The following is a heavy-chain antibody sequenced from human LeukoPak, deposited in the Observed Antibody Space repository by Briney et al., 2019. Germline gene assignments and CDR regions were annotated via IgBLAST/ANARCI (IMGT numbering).Heavy chain of an antibody. D-gene: IGHD1-26*01. CDR2: MNPNSGNT. V-gene: IGHV1-8*01. CDR3: ARGGWELLPGNWFDP. CDR1: GYTFTSYD. Sequence: ASVKVSCKASGYTFTSYDIDWVRQAPGQGLEWMGWMNPNSGNTGYAQKFQGRVTMTRNTSISTAYMELSSLRSEDTAVYYCARGGWELLPGNWFDPWGQGTLVTVSS. J-gene: IGHJ5*02.